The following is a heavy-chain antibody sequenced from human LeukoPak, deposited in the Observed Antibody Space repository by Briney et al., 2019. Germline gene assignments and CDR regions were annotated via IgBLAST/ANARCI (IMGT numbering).Heavy chain of an antibody. CDR1: GYTFTSYG. CDR2: ISAYNGNT. CDR3: VRDRRITIFGVVITPLNY. J-gene: IGHJ4*02. V-gene: IGHV1-18*01. D-gene: IGHD3-3*01. Sequence: GASVKVSCKASGYTFTSYGISWVRQAPGQGLEWMGWISAYNGNTNYAQKLQGRVTMTTDTSTSTAYMELRSLRSDDTAVYYCVRDRRITIFGVVITPLNYWGQGTLVTVSS.